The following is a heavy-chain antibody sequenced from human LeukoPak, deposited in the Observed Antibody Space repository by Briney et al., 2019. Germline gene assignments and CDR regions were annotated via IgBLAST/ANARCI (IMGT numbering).Heavy chain of an antibody. J-gene: IGHJ6*02. CDR2: ITSSGSTI. D-gene: IGHD2-2*01. CDR3: ARERCSSTSCYPGPYGMDV. CDR1: GFTFSDYY. Sequence: GGSLRLSCAASGFTFSDYYMSWIRQPPGKGLEWGSYITSSGSTIYHADSVKGRFTISRDNAKNSLYLQMNSLRGEDTAVYYCARERCSSTSCYPGPYGMDVWGQGTTVTVSS. V-gene: IGHV3-11*01.